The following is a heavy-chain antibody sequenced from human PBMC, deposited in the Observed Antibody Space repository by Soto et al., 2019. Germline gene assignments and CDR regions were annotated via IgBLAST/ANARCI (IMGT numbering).Heavy chain of an antibody. D-gene: IGHD3-3*01. CDR2: IIPIFGTA. CDR3: ARGGRITIFGGLY. V-gene: IGHV1-69*13. J-gene: IGHJ4*02. Sequence: SVKVSCKASGGTFSSYAISWVRQAPGQGLEWMGGIIPIFGTANYAQKFQGRVTITADESTSTVYMELSSLRSEDTAVYYCARGGRITIFGGLYWGQGTLVTVSS. CDR1: GGTFSSYA.